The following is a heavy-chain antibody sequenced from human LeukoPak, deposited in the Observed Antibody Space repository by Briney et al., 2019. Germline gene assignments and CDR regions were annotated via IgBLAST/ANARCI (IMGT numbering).Heavy chain of an antibody. CDR2: IYPGDSDT. J-gene: IGHJ4*01. CDR3: ARQGLPGTYTY. Sequence: GESLKISFQGSGYIFTSDWIAWVRQMPGKGLEWMGIIYPGDSDTRYSPSFQGHVTISADKSISTAYLQWTSLKASDTAMYYCARQGLPGTYTYWGQGTLVSVSS. CDR1: GYIFTSDW. V-gene: IGHV5-51*01. D-gene: IGHD1-14*01.